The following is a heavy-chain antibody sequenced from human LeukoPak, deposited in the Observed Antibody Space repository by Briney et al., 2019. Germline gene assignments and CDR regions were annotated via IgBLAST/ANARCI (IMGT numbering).Heavy chain of an antibody. Sequence: PGGSLRLSCAASGFTFDDYAMHWVRQAPGKGLEWVSAISGSGGSTYYADSVKGRFTISRDNSKNTLYLQMNSLRAEDTAVYYCAKMTTVVTPGGFYWGQGTLVTVSS. CDR2: ISGSGGST. D-gene: IGHD4-23*01. J-gene: IGHJ4*02. CDR3: AKMTTVVTPGGFY. CDR1: GFTFDDYA. V-gene: IGHV3-23*01.